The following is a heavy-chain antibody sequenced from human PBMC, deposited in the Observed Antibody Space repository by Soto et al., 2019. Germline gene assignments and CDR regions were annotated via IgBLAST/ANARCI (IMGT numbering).Heavy chain of an antibody. CDR3: VRARFAYFVPPASDS. Sequence: QVQLVQSGAEVKRPGASVKVSCKASNYTFINFGISWVRQAPGQGLERMGWITTCNGKTNYAQRFQGRITITADTSTSTAYMAPRSLISEETAVYYCVRARFAYFVPPASDSWGQGTLVTVYS. CDR2: ITTCNGKT. CDR1: NYTFINFG. V-gene: IGHV1-18*01. J-gene: IGHJ4*02. D-gene: IGHD3-9*01.